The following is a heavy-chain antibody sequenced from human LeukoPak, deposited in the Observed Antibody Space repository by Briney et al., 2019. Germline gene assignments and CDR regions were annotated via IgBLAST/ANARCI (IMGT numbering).Heavy chain of an antibody. J-gene: IGHJ4*02. Sequence: SETLSLTCTVSGGSIRSYYWSWIRQPPGKGLEWIGEINHSGSTNYNPSLKSRVTISVDTSKNQFSLKLSSVTAADTAVYYCARGYGARIAAAGREIDYWGQGTLVTVSS. CDR3: ARGYGARIAAAGREIDY. D-gene: IGHD6-25*01. CDR2: INHSGST. V-gene: IGHV4-34*01. CDR1: GGSIRSYY.